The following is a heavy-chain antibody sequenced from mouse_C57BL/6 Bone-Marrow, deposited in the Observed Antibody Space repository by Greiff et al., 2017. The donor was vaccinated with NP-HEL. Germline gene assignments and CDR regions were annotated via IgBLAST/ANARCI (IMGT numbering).Heavy chain of an antibody. CDR2: INPYNGGT. J-gene: IGHJ2*01. Sequence: VQLKESGPVLVKPGASVKMSCKASGYTFTDYYMNWVKQSHGKSLEWIGVINPYNGGTSYNQKFKGKATLTVDKSSSTAYMELNSLTSEDSAVYYCARYGSSPDYWGQGTTLTVSS. D-gene: IGHD1-1*01. CDR3: ARYGSSPDY. CDR1: GYTFTDYY. V-gene: IGHV1-19*01.